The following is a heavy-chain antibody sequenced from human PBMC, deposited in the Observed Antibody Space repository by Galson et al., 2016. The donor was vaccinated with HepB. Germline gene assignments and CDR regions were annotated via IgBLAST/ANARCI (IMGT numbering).Heavy chain of an antibody. Sequence: SLRLSCAASGFTFSYFGMHWVRQAPGRGLEWVAIISYDGNNKYYADSVKGRFTISRDNSKTTLYLRMNSLRAEDTALYYCAKDHSSGWYFESWGQGTLVTVSS. CDR2: ISYDGNNK. CDR1: GFTFSYFG. J-gene: IGHJ4*02. CDR3: AKDHSSGWYFES. D-gene: IGHD6-19*01. V-gene: IGHV3-30*18.